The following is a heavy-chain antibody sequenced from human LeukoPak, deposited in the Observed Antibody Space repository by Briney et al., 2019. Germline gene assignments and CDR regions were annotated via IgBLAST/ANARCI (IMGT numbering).Heavy chain of an antibody. D-gene: IGHD3-3*01. CDR2: ISSSSSYI. Sequence: GGSLRLSRAASGFTFSSYSMNWDRQAPGKGLEWVSSISSSSSYIYYADSVKGRFTISRDNAKNSLYLQMNSLRAEDTAVYYCARVQYYDFWSGYYSLRSFDYWGQGTLVTVSS. CDR3: ARVQYYDFWSGYYSLRSFDY. V-gene: IGHV3-21*01. J-gene: IGHJ4*02. CDR1: GFTFSSYS.